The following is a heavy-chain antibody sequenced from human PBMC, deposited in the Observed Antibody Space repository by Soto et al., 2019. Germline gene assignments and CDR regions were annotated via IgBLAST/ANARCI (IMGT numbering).Heavy chain of an antibody. J-gene: IGHJ6*02. D-gene: IGHD2-2*01. V-gene: IGHV4-59*01. CDR2: IYYSGST. Sequence: KTSETLSLTCTVSGGSISSYYWSWIRQPPGKGLEWIGYIYYSGSTNYNPSLKSRVTVSVDTSKNQFSLKLSSVTAADTAVYYCARVPLYCSSTSCSRYYYYYGMDVWGQGTTVTVS. CDR1: GGSISSYY. CDR3: ARVPLYCSSTSCSRYYYYYGMDV.